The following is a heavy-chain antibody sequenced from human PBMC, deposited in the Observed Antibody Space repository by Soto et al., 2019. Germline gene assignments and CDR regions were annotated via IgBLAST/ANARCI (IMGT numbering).Heavy chain of an antibody. CDR2: MNPNSGNT. J-gene: IGHJ3*02. CDR3: AREAWSAYYDFWSGYYRAFDI. V-gene: IGHV1-8*01. D-gene: IGHD3-3*01. Sequence: SAKVSFKASGYTITSYDINWVRQSTGQGLEMMGWMNPNSGNTGYAQKFQGRVTMTRNTSISTAYMELSSLRSEDTAVYYCAREAWSAYYDFWSGYYRAFDIWGQGSMVTVSS. CDR1: GYTITSYD.